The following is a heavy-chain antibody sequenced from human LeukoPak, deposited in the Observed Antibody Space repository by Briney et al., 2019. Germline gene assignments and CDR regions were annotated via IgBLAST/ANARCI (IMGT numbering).Heavy chain of an antibody. V-gene: IGHV1-2*02. CDR2: INPNSGGT. CDR1: GYTFTGYY. J-gene: IGHJ5*02. CDR3: ARDPTGTTPNWFDP. D-gene: IGHD1-7*01. Sequence: EASVKVSCKASGYTFTGYYMHWVRQAPGQGLEWMGWINPNSGGTNYAQKFQGRVTMTRDTSISTACMELSRLRSDDTAVYYCARDPTGTTPNWFDPWGQGTLVTVSS.